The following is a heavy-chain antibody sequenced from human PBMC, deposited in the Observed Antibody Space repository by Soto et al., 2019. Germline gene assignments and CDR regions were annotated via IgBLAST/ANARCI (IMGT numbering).Heavy chain of an antibody. J-gene: IGHJ4*02. CDR3: ARDSLDYGDGFDY. CDR2: IYYSGST. CDR1: GGSISSYY. Sequence: PSETLSLTCTVSGGSISSYYWSWIRQPPGKGLEWIGYIYYSGSTNYNPSLKSRVTISVDTSKNQFSLKLSSVTAADTAVYYCARDSLDYGDGFDYWGQGTLVTVSS. D-gene: IGHD4-17*01. V-gene: IGHV4-59*01.